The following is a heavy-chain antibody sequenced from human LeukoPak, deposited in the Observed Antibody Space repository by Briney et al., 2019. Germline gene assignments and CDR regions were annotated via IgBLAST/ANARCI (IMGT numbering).Heavy chain of an antibody. Sequence: GGSLRLSCAASGFTFSNYPLHWVRQAPGKGLEWVAVILYDGSNKYYADSVKGRFTISRDNSKNTLYLQMNSLRAEDTAVYYCARDLEAWVETTAFDSWGQGTLVTVSS. CDR1: GFTFSNYP. J-gene: IGHJ4*02. V-gene: IGHV3-30-3*01. CDR2: ILYDGSNK. D-gene: IGHD4-23*01. CDR3: ARDLEAWVETTAFDS.